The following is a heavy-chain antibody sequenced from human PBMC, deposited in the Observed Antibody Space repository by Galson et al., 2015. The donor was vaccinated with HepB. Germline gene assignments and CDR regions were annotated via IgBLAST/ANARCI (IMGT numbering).Heavy chain of an antibody. CDR3: ASPGTYYYDSSGRNPDAFDI. Sequence: SVKVSCKASGGTFSSYTISWVRQAPGQGLEWMGRIIPILGIANYAQKFQGRVTITADKSTSTAYMELSSLRSEDTAVYYCASPGTYYYDSSGRNPDAFDIWGQGTMVTVSS. CDR1: GGTFSSYT. J-gene: IGHJ3*02. D-gene: IGHD3-22*01. CDR2: IIPILGIA. V-gene: IGHV1-69*02.